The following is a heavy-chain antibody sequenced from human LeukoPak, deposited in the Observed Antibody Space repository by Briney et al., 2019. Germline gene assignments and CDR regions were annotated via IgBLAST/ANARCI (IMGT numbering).Heavy chain of an antibody. Sequence: PGGSLRLSCAASGFTVSSNYMSWVRQAPGKGLEWVSVIYSGGSTYYADSVKGRFTISRDNSKNTLYLQMNSLRAEDTAVYCCARHNDFWSGYDYWGQGTLVTVSS. CDR3: ARHNDFWSGYDY. J-gene: IGHJ4*02. CDR2: IYSGGST. D-gene: IGHD3-3*01. CDR1: GFTVSSNY. V-gene: IGHV3-53*01.